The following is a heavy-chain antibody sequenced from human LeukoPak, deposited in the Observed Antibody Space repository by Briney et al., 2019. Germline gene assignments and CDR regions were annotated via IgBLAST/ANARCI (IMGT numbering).Heavy chain of an antibody. CDR3: ARGGPTGALDY. D-gene: IGHD7-27*01. CDR2: INTDGSSA. V-gene: IGHV3-74*01. Sequence: GGSLRLSCAASGFTFSNYWMHWVRQAPGRGLVWVSRINTDGSSANYADSVKGRFTISRKNTLYLQMNSLRAEDTDVYYCARGGPTGALDYWGQGTLVTVSS. J-gene: IGHJ4*02. CDR1: GFTFSNYW.